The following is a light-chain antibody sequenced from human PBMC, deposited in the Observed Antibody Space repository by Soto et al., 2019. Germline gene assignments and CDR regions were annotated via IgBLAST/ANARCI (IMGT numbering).Light chain of an antibody. CDR3: AAGDDSLNGVV. CDR2: NNN. Sequence: SVLTQPPSASGTPGQRVTISCSGSRSNIGSYTVNWYQQLPGTAPKLLIYNNNQRPSGVPDRFSGSKSGTSASLAISGLQSEDEADYYCAAGDDSLNGVVFGGGTKLTVL. CDR1: RSNIGSYT. V-gene: IGLV1-44*01. J-gene: IGLJ2*01.